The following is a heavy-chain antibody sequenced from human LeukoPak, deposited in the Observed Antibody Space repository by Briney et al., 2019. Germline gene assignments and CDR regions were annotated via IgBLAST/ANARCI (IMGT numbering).Heavy chain of an antibody. Sequence: GGSLRLSCTASGFTFGDFAMSWVRQAPGKGLEWVGFIRSKAYGGTTDCAASVKGRFTISRDDSKSIIYLQMNSLKTEDTAVYYCTRGFSSWPYYFDYWGQGTLVTVSS. V-gene: IGHV3-49*04. D-gene: IGHD6-13*01. CDR2: IRSKAYGGTT. CDR3: TRGFSSWPYYFDY. J-gene: IGHJ4*02. CDR1: GFTFGDFA.